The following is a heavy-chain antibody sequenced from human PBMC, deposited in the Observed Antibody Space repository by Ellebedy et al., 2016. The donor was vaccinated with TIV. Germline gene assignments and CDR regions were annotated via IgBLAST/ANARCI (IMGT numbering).Heavy chain of an antibody. J-gene: IGHJ4*02. CDR1: GFTFSRYW. CDR2: INRDGTTT. V-gene: IGHV3-74*01. CDR3: AREGSYGARYLDN. D-gene: IGHD3-10*01. Sequence: GESLKISCVVSGFTFSRYWMHWVRQAPGKGLVWVSRINRDGTTTDYAGSVEGRVTISRDSSKNTVSLEMSGLRDEDTALYYCAREGSYGARYLDNWGQGTLVTVSS.